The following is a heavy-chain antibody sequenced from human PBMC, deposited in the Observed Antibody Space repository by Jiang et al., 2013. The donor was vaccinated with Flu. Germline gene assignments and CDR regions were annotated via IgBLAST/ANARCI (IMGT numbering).Heavy chain of an antibody. CDR1: GGSISSSSYY. Sequence: LLKPSETLSLTCTVSGGSISSSSYYWGWIRQPPGKGLEWIGSIYYSGSTYYNPSLKSRVTISVDTSKNQFSLKLSFVTAADTAVYYCARDVSGWYYFDYWGQGTLVTVSS. V-gene: IGHV4-39*07. CDR3: ARDVSGWYYFDY. D-gene: IGHD6-19*01. J-gene: IGHJ4*02. CDR2: IYYSGST.